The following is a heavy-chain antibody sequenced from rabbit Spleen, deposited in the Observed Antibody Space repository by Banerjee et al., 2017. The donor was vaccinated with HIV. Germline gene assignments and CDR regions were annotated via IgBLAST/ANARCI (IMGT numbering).Heavy chain of an antibody. J-gene: IGHJ4*01. CDR1: GFSFSSGYD. V-gene: IGHV1S45*01. CDR3: ATDLSGVGAFNL. CDR2: IYAGSTGST. D-gene: IGHD5-1*01. Sequence: QEQLVESRGGLVKPEGSLTLTCKASGFSFSSGYDMCWVRQAPGKGLEWIACIYAGSTGSTYYANWAKGRFTISKTSSTVTLQMTSLTVADTATYFCATDLSGVGAFNLWGQGTLVTVS.